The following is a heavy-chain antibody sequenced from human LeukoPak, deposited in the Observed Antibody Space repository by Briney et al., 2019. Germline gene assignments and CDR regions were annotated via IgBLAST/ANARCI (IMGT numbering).Heavy chain of an antibody. D-gene: IGHD2-15*01. CDR2: ISDSGGGT. J-gene: IGHJ4*02. Sequence: PGGSLRLSCAASGFTFSNYAMAWVRQTPGKGLEWVSVISDSGGGTYYIDSVKGRFTISRDNSKNTLFLQMSSLRAEDTAVYYCAKGKLRFCNGGTCYPLDYWGQGTLVTVSS. CDR3: AKGKLRFCNGGTCYPLDY. CDR1: GFTFSNYA. V-gene: IGHV3-23*01.